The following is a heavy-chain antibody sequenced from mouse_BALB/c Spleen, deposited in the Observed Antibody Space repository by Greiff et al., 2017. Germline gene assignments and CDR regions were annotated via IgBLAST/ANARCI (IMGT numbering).Heavy chain of an antibody. CDR3: ARDRYDSYWYFDV. CDR2: ISTYYGNT. D-gene: IGHD2-14*01. Sequence: VQLQQSGPELVRPGVSVKISCKGSSYTFTDYAMHWVKQSHAKSLEWIGVISTYYGNTNYNQKFKGKATMTVDKSSSTAYMELARLTSEDSAVYYCARDRYDSYWYFDVWGAGTTVTVSS. J-gene: IGHJ1*01. CDR1: SYTFTDYA. V-gene: IGHV1-67*01.